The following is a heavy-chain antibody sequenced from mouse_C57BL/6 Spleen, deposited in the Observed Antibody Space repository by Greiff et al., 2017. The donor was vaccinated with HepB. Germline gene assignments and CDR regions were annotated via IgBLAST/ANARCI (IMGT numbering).Heavy chain of an antibody. J-gene: IGHJ2*01. Sequence: VQLKQSGAELVRPGASVKLSCTASGFNIKDDYMHWVKQRPEQGLEWIGWIDPENGDTEYASKFQGKATITADTSSNTAYLQLSSLTSEDTAVYYCTSAGYGSSYFDYWGQGTTLTVSS. V-gene: IGHV14-4*01. CDR2: IDPENGDT. D-gene: IGHD1-1*01. CDR3: TSAGYGSSYFDY. CDR1: GFNIKDDY.